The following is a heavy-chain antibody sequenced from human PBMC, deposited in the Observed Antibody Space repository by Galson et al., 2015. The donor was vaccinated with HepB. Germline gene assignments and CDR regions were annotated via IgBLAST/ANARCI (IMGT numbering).Heavy chain of an antibody. J-gene: IGHJ4*02. CDR3: ARDSGFWSGYPKVPLDY. D-gene: IGHD3-3*01. CDR2: IWYDGSNK. V-gene: IGHV3-33*01. CDR1: GFTFSSYG. Sequence: SLRLSCAASGFTFSSYGMHWVRQAPGKGLEWVAVIWYDGSNKYYADSVKGRFTISRDNSKNTLYLQMNSLRAEDTAVYYCARDSGFWSGYPKVPLDYWGQGTLVTVSS.